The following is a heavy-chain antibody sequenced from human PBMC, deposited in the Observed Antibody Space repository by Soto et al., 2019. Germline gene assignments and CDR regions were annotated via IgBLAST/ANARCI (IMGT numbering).Heavy chain of an antibody. D-gene: IGHD2-2*01. Sequence: ASVKVSCKASGYTFTGYYMHWVRQAPGQGLEWMGWINPNSGGTNYAQKFQGWVTMTRDTSISTAYMELSRLRSDDTAVYYCARGDIVVVPAATTEDRAFDIWGQGTMVTVSS. V-gene: IGHV1-2*04. CDR3: ARGDIVVVPAATTEDRAFDI. CDR2: INPNSGGT. CDR1: GYTFTGYY. J-gene: IGHJ3*02.